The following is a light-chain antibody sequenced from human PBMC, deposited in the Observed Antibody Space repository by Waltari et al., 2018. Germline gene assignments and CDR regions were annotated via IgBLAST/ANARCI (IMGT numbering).Light chain of an antibody. CDR2: RNN. CDR3: VAWDDSLSGRV. J-gene: IGLJ3*02. V-gene: IGLV1-47*01. Sequence: LTLPPPASVPPAQSVSIPCFVSCTTIGTNTVSWYQQLPGTAPKLFIYRNNQRPSEVPDRFSGSKSGTSASLAISGLRSEDEADYYCVAWDDSLSGRVFGGGTKVTVL. CDR1: CTTIGTNT.